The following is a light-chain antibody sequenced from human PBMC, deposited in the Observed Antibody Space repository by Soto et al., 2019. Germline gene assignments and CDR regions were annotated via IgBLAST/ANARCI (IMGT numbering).Light chain of an antibody. CDR1: QSVRNNN. V-gene: IGKV3-20*01. Sequence: EILLTQSPGTLSLSPGERATLTCRASQSVRNNNLNWYQQKAGKAPRLLIYAASSRATGIPDRLSGGGSGTDFTLSIRRLEPEDFAVYDCQQHGSSGTFGQGTKVDIK. CDR2: AAS. J-gene: IGKJ1*01. CDR3: QQHGSSGT.